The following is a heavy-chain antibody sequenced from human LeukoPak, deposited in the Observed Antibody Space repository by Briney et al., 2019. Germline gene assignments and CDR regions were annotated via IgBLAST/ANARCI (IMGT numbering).Heavy chain of an antibody. Sequence: GGSLRLSCAASGFTFSSYWMSWVRQAPGKGLEWVANIKQDGSEKYYVDSVKGRFTISRDNSKNTLYLQMNGLRAEDTAIYYCVRVGSSAWWSDQKTDHWGQGTLVTVSS. J-gene: IGHJ4*02. CDR3: VRVGSSAWWSDQKTDH. CDR2: IKQDGSEK. V-gene: IGHV3-7*01. D-gene: IGHD6-19*01. CDR1: GFTFSSYW.